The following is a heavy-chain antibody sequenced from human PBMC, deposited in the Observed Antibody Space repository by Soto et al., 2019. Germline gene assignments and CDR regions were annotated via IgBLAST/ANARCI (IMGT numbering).Heavy chain of an antibody. V-gene: IGHV3-23*01. Sequence: EVQLLESGGGLVQPGGSLRLSCAASGFTFNNYAMTWVRPAPGKGLEWVSAISGGGDTTSYADSVKGRFTVSRDGSKNTPYLQMSSLRAEDTALYYCSKGRGGSGSLTPRVDFWGQGTLVTVSS. D-gene: IGHD3-10*01. CDR1: GFTFNNYA. CDR2: ISGGGDTT. CDR3: SKGRGGSGSLTPRVDF. J-gene: IGHJ4*02.